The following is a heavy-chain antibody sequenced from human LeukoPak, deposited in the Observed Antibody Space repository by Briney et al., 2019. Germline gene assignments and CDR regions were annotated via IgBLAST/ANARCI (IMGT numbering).Heavy chain of an antibody. J-gene: IGHJ6*02. CDR1: GYTFTGYY. CDR3: ASNPLRFLEWRGTYYGMDV. V-gene: IGHV1-2*02. D-gene: IGHD3-3*01. Sequence: GASVEVSCKASGYTFTGYYMHWVRQAPGQGLEWMGWINPNSGGTNYAQKFQGRVTMTRDTSISTAYMELSRLRSDDTAVYYCASNPLRFLEWRGTYYGMDVWGQGTTVTVSS. CDR2: INPNSGGT.